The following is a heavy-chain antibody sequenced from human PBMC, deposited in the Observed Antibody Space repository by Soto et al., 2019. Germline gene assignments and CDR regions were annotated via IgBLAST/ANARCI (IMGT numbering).Heavy chain of an antibody. D-gene: IGHD4-17*01. J-gene: IGHJ4*02. V-gene: IGHV3-33*01. CDR1: GFTFNTYS. CDR2: IWYDGTQK. Sequence: QPWGSLRISCVSSGFTFNTYSMHWVRQPPGKGLDWLAAIWYDGTQKYYADSVKGRFIISRDNSKKTLYLEMNSLRAEDTAVYYCARAGGTTVTGIWHFDSWGQGTLVTVSS. CDR3: ARAGGTTVTGIWHFDS.